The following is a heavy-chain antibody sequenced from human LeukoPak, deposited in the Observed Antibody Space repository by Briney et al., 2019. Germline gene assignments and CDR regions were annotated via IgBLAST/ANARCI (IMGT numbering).Heavy chain of an antibody. CDR2: INHNGEMI. J-gene: IGHJ4*02. V-gene: IGHV3-48*02. Sequence: GGSLRLSCAASGFTFSNYVMSWVRQAPGKGLEWVSYINHNGEMIFYPDFVKGRFTISRDNAKNSLYLQMNSLRDEDTAVYYCAKDLYDSSGYIDYWGQGTLVTVSS. CDR3: AKDLYDSSGYIDY. D-gene: IGHD3-22*01. CDR1: GFTFSNYV.